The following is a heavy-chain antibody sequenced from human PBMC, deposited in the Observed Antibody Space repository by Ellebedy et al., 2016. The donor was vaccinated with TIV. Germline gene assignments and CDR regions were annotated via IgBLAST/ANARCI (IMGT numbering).Heavy chain of an antibody. J-gene: IGHJ3*02. D-gene: IGHD5-18*01. CDR1: GFTFSDYS. V-gene: IGHV3-21*01. CDR2: ISTGSYYA. CDR3: ARSAPRAAMAADAFDI. Sequence: GESLKISCTVSGFTFSDYSINWVRQAPGKGLEWISSISTGSYYAYYADSVKGRFTISRDNAKNSLYLQMNSLRDEDTAVYYCARSAPRAAMAADAFDIWGQGTMVTVSS.